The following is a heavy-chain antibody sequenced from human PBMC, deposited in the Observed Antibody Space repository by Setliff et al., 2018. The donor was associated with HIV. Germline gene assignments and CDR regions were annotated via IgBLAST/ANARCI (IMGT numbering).Heavy chain of an antibody. V-gene: IGHV4-39*07. CDR3: ARAFGSGSYRWFDP. CDR2: IYHSGIT. J-gene: IGHJ5*02. CDR1: GGSIRSNSYY. Sequence: SETLSLTCNVSGGSIRSNSYYWGWIRQAPGKGLEWIGNIYHSGITYYNPSLKSRVTISVDTSKNQFSLRLSSVTAADTAVYYCARAFGSGSYRWFDPWGQGTLVTVSS. D-gene: IGHD3-10*01.